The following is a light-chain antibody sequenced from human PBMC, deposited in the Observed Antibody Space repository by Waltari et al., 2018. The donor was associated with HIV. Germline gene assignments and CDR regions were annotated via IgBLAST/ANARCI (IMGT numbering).Light chain of an antibody. CDR3: AAWDDSLNGWV. CDR1: SSHIGSNT. V-gene: IGLV1-44*01. J-gene: IGLJ3*02. CDR2: SNK. Sequence: QSVLTQPPSASGTPGQRVTISCSGSSSHIGSNTVNWYQQLPGTAPKLLIYSNKRRPSGVPDRFSGSKAGTSASLAISGLQSEDEADYYCAAWDDSLNGWVFGGGTKLTVL.